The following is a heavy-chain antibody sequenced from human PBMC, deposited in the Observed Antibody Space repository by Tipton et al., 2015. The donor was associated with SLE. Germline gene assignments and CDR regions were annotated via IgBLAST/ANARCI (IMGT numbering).Heavy chain of an antibody. Sequence: SLRLSCAASGFTFSSYWMSWVRQAPGKGLEWVANINQDGSEKYYVDSVKGRFTISRDNAKNSLYLQMNSLRAEDTAVYYCASPSVDTVIYYWGQGTLVTVSS. D-gene: IGHD5-18*01. J-gene: IGHJ4*02. V-gene: IGHV3-7*01. CDR3: ASPSVDTVIYY. CDR2: INQDGSEK. CDR1: GFTFSSYW.